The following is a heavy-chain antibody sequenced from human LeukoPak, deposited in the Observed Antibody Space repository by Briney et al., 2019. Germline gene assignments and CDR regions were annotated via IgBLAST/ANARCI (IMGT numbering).Heavy chain of an antibody. Sequence: GASVKVSCKASGGTFSSYAISWVRQAPGQGLEWMGGIISIFGTADYAQKFQGRVTITADESTSTAYMELSSLRSEDTAVYYCARGYTSHFDYWGQGTLVTVSS. J-gene: IGHJ4*02. D-gene: IGHD6-13*01. CDR1: GGTFSSYA. CDR3: ARGYTSHFDY. V-gene: IGHV1-69*13. CDR2: IISIFGTA.